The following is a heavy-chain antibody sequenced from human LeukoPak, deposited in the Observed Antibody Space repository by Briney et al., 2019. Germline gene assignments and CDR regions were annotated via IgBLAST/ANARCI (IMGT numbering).Heavy chain of an antibody. CDR3: AKWGCSGGSCYPFDY. V-gene: IGHV3-23*01. Sequence: GGSLRLSCAASGFTFSSYGMGWVRQAPGKGLEWVSSISGGGETTYYADSVKGRFPISRDNSKNTLYLQMNSLRAEDTAVYYCAKWGCSGGSCYPFDYWGQGTLVTVSS. J-gene: IGHJ4*02. CDR2: ISGGGETT. D-gene: IGHD2-15*01. CDR1: GFTFSSYG.